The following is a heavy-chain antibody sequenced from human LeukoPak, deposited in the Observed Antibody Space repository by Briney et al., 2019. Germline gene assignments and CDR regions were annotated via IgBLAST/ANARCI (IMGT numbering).Heavy chain of an antibody. V-gene: IGHV4-38-2*02. CDR2: IYYSGST. J-gene: IGHJ5*02. CDR3: ARHADDILTGYPETNWFDP. D-gene: IGHD3-9*01. Sequence: SETLSLTCTVSGYSISSGYYWGWIRQPPGKGLEWIGSIYYSGSTYYNPSLKSRVTISVDTSKNQFSLKLSSVTAADTAVYYCARHADDILTGYPETNWFDPWGQGTLVTVSS. CDR1: GYSISSGYY.